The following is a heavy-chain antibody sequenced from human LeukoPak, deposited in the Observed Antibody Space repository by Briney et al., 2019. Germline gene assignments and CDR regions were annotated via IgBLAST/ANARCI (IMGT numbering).Heavy chain of an antibody. Sequence: GASVKVSCKASGGTFSSYAISWVRQAPGQGLEWMGRIIPIFGTANYAQRFQGRVTITADKSTSTAYMELSSLRSEDTAVYYCARGIVGATVFYYYYMDVWGKGTTVTVSS. V-gene: IGHV1-69*06. J-gene: IGHJ6*03. CDR2: IIPIFGTA. CDR3: ARGIVGATVFYYYYMDV. D-gene: IGHD1-26*01. CDR1: GGTFSSYA.